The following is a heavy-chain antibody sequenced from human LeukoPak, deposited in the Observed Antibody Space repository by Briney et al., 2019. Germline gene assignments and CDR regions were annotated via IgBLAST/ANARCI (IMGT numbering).Heavy chain of an antibody. CDR1: RFTFTTNW. CDR2: INQDGSET. J-gene: IGHJ5*02. CDR3: ARYFRSGPNIS. V-gene: IGHV3-7*05. Sequence: GGSLRLSCAPSRFTFTTNWMDWVRLAPGKRPEWVANINQDGSETYYVDSVKGRFTISRDNPKSSLYLQMYSLRAEDTAVYFCARYFRSGPNISWGQGTLVTVSS. D-gene: IGHD1-26*01.